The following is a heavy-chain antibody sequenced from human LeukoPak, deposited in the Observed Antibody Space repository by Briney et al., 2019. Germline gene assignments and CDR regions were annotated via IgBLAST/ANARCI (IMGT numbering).Heavy chain of an antibody. CDR1: GGSISSSSYY. Sequence: PSETLSLTFTVSGGSISSSSYYWSWIRQPAGKGLEWIGRIYTSGSTNYNPSLKSRVTMSVDTSKNQFSLKLSSVTAADTAVYYCAREFAGGTNTGWGFLEWAGAVDVWGKGTTVTVSS. CDR2: IYTSGST. J-gene: IGHJ6*04. CDR3: AREFAGGTNTGWGFLEWAGAVDV. D-gene: IGHD3-3*01. V-gene: IGHV4-61*02.